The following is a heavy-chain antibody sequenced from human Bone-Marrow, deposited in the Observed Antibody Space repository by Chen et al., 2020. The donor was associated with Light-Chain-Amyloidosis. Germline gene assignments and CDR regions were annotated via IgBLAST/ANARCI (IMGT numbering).Heavy chain of an antibody. CDR2: IKQDGSEK. CDR3: VRDYYASIDS. CDR1: GVTFSTSW. V-gene: IGHV3-7*05. Sequence: EVQLVDSGGGLVQPGGSLRLSCVAPGVTFSTSWMAWVRQAPGKGLEWVANIKQDGSEKYYVDSVKGRFTMSRDNAKNSMSLQMNSLRAEDTAIYYCVRDYYASIDSWGQGTLVTVSS. D-gene: IGHD3-10*01. J-gene: IGHJ4*02.